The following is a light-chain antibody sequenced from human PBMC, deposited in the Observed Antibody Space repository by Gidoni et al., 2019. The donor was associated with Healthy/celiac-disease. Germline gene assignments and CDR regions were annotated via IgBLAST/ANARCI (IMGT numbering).Light chain of an antibody. Sequence: DIQMTQSPSSLSASVGDRVTITCRASQSISSYLNWYQQKQGKATKLLIYAASSLQSGVPSRFSGSGSGTDFTLTISSLQPEDFATYYCQQSYSTLWTFGQGTKVEIK. V-gene: IGKV1-39*01. CDR1: QSISSY. CDR3: QQSYSTLWT. CDR2: AAS. J-gene: IGKJ1*01.